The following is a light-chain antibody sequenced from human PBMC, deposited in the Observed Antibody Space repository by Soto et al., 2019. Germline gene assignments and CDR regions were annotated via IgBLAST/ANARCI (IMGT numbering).Light chain of an antibody. CDR3: CSYAASDTFV. Sequence: QSALTQPASVSGSPGQSITISCTGTSSDVGNYNLVSWYQQHPGKAPKLMTYEVNKRPSGVSDRFSGSKSGDTASLTISGLQAEDEADYYCCSYAASDTFVFGVGTQLTVL. CDR1: SSDVGNYNL. V-gene: IGLV2-23*02. J-gene: IGLJ7*01. CDR2: EVN.